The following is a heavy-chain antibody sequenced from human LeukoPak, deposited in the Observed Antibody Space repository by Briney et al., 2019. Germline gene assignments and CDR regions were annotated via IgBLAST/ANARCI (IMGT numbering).Heavy chain of an antibody. CDR1: GGSISSSSYY. CDR3: ARGGRDGGY. J-gene: IGHJ4*02. CDR2: IYHSGST. D-gene: IGHD5-24*01. Sequence: PSETLSLTCTVSGGSISSSSYYWGWIRQPPGKGLEWIGSIYHSGSTYYNPSLKSRVTISVDTSKNQFSLKLSSVTAADTAVYYCARGGRDGGYWGQGTLVTVSS. V-gene: IGHV4-39*07.